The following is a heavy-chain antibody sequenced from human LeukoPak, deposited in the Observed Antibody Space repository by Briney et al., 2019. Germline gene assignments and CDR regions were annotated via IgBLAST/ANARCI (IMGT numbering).Heavy chain of an antibody. CDR3: ARWGTSGDILTGYYKPNFDY. CDR2: IYTSGST. CDR1: GGSISSGSYY. D-gene: IGHD3-9*01. Sequence: PSQTLSLTCTVSGGSISSGSYYWSWIRQPAGKGLEWIGRIYTSGSTNYNPSLKSRVTISVDTSKNQFSLKLSSVTAADTAVYYCARWGTSGDILTGYYKPNFDYWGQGTLVTVSS. J-gene: IGHJ4*02. V-gene: IGHV4-61*02.